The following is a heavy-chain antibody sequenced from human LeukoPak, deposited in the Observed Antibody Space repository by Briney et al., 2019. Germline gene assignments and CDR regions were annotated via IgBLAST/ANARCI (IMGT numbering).Heavy chain of an antibody. Sequence: GGSLRLSCAASGFTVSSNYMSWVRQAPGKGLEWVSVIYSGGSTYYADSVKGRFTISRDNSKNTLYLQMNSLRAEDTAGYYCARAQGGVRGVIPYWGQGTLVTVSS. V-gene: IGHV3-53*01. CDR1: GFTVSSNY. J-gene: IGHJ4*02. D-gene: IGHD3-10*01. CDR3: ARAQGGVRGVIPY. CDR2: IYSGGST.